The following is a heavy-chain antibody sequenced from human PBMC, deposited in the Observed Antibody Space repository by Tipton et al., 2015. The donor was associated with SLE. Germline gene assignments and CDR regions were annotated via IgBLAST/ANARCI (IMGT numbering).Heavy chain of an antibody. CDR2: GYFGGST. V-gene: IGHV4-4*07. Sequence: TLSLTCTVSGGSLRSYYWTWFRPPAGKGLEWIGRGYFGGSTNYNPSLKSRVAISLDTSKNQFSLKLKSVTAADTAVYFCARAMAWTGDPLHFDYWGQGSLVTVSS. CDR3: ARAMAWTGDPLHFDY. CDR1: GGSLRSYY. D-gene: IGHD3/OR15-3a*01. J-gene: IGHJ4*02.